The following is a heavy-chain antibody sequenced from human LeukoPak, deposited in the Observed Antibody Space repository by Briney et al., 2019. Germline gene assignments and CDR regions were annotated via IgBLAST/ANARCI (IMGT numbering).Heavy chain of an antibody. D-gene: IGHD1-7*01. Sequence: GESLKISCKGSGYRFTDYWIGWVRQMPGKGLEWMGIIYPGDSDIRYSPSFQGQVTISADKSINTAHLQWSSLKASDTAMYYCARGAAGTTPDYYYFGLDVWGQGTTVRVSS. V-gene: IGHV5-51*01. CDR1: GYRFTDYW. CDR2: IYPGDSDI. J-gene: IGHJ6*02. CDR3: ARGAAGTTPDYYYFGLDV.